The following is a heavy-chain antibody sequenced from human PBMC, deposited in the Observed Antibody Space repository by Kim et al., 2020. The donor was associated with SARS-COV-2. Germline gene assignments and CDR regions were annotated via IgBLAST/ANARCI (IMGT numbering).Heavy chain of an antibody. CDR3: ARGELLDY. J-gene: IGHJ4*02. D-gene: IGHD1-26*01. Sequence: SETLSLTCSVSGGSIRSGGKFWTWIRQHPAKDLEWIGYITYSGNSHHSPSLRSRVSISLQTTENQFSLELTSVTAADTAVHYCARGELLDYWVQGMLGSV. V-gene: IGHV4-31*03. CDR2: ITYSGNS. CDR1: GGSIRSGGKF.